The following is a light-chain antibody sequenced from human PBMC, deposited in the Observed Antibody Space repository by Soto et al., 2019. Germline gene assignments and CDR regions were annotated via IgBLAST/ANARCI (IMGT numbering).Light chain of an antibody. Sequence: SVLTQPPSVSGAPGQRVTISCTGSSSNIGAGYDVHWYQQLPGTAPKVLIYDNNNRPSGAPDRFSGSKSGTSASLAITGLQAEDEADYYCQSYDSSLSAVVFGGGTKVTVL. J-gene: IGLJ2*01. CDR2: DNN. V-gene: IGLV1-40*01. CDR3: QSYDSSLSAVV. CDR1: SSNIGAGYD.